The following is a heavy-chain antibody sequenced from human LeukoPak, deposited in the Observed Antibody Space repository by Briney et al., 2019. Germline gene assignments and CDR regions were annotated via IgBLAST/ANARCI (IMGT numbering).Heavy chain of an antibody. D-gene: IGHD5-12*01. CDR1: GGSISSSSYY. CDR3: ARNRPTRSLGFDP. CDR2: IYYSGST. J-gene: IGHJ5*02. V-gene: IGHV4-39*01. Sequence: MSSETLSLTCTVSGGSISSSSYYWGWIRQPPGKGLEWIGSIYYSGSTYYNPSFKSRVTISVDTSKNQFSLKLSSVTAADTAVYYCARNRPTRSLGFDPWGQGTLVTVSS.